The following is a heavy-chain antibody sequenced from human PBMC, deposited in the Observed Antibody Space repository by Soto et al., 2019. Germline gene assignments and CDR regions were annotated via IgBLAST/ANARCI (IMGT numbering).Heavy chain of an antibody. Sequence: SLRLSCAAFGFAFRSYNMNWVRQAPGKGLEWVASISSGSSNIYYADSVKGRFTISRDNAKNSLFLQMDSLRAEDSAAYYCASATVVAATFDFWGQGTLVTVSS. D-gene: IGHD2-15*01. CDR1: GFAFRSYN. CDR3: ASATVVAATFDF. J-gene: IGHJ4*02. CDR2: ISSGSSNI. V-gene: IGHV3-21*01.